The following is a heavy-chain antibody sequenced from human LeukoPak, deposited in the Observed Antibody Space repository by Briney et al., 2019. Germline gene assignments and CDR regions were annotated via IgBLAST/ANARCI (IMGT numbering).Heavy chain of an antibody. CDR2: IRHDRSNQ. V-gene: IGHV3-30*02. J-gene: IGHJ4*02. CDR1: GFTFSSFG. D-gene: IGHD6-13*01. CDR3: AKDGSSWDFDY. Sequence: GGSLRLSCAASGFTFSSFGMHWVRQAPGKGLEWVAFIRHDRSNQYYANSVKGRFTISRDNSKNTLYLQMDSLTPEDTAVYYCAKDGSSWDFDYWGQGTLVTVSS.